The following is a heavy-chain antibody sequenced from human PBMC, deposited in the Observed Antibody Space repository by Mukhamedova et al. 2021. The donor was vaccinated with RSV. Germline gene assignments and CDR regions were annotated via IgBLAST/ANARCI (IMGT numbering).Heavy chain of an antibody. J-gene: IGHJ3*02. V-gene: IGHV3-48*02. CDR3: ARGGGVIMAFDI. D-gene: IGHD3-10*01. CDR2: ISSSSSTI. Sequence: QAPGKGLEWVSYISSSSSTIYYADSVKGRFTISRDNAKNSLYLLMNSLRDEDTAVYYCARGGGVIMAFDIWGAGTRVTVSS.